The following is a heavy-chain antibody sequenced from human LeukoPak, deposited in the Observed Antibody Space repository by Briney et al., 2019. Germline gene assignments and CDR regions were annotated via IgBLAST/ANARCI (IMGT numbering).Heavy chain of an antibody. CDR3: AGQQLERGEDH. V-gene: IGHV4-59*08. D-gene: IGHD1-1*01. Sequence: SETLSLTCTVSGGSINDYYWSWIRQPAGKGLEWIGYILYSGTTNYNPSLKSRVTISLDTSKNQFSLMVNSVTATDTAVYFCAGQQLERGEDHWGQGTLVIVSS. J-gene: IGHJ4*02. CDR1: GGSINDYY. CDR2: ILYSGTT.